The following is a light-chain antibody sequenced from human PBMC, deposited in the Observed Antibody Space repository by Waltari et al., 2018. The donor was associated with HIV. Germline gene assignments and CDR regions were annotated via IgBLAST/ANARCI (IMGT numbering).Light chain of an antibody. CDR3: AAWDDSLNGM. Sequence: QSVLTQPPSVSGTPGQNVTISCSGSSTNIGSNIVNWYQQVPEAAPKLLIYSNEQRPSGVPDRFSGSKSGTSACLAISGLQSADEADYYCAAWDDSLNGMFGGGTKLTV. J-gene: IGLJ3*02. CDR2: SNE. CDR1: STNIGSNI. V-gene: IGLV1-44*01.